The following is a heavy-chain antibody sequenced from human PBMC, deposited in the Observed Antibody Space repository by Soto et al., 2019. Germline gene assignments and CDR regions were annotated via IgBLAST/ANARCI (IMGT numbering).Heavy chain of an antibody. D-gene: IGHD4-17*01. J-gene: IGHJ2*01. CDR2: MNPNSGNT. V-gene: IGHV1-8*01. Sequence: GASVKVSCKASGYTFTSYDINWVRQATGQGLEWMGWMNPNSGNTGYAQKFQGRVTMTRNTSISTAYMELSSLRSEDTAVYYCAKGRSPAVPPPAWYFGLWGGGTLVTVSS. CDR1: GYTFTSYD. CDR3: AKGRSPAVPPPAWYFGL.